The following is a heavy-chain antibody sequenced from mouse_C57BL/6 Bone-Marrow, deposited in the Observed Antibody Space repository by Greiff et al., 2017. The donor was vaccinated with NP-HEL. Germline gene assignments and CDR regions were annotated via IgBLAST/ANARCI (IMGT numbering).Heavy chain of an antibody. CDR2: INPNNGGT. Sequence: EVQLQESGPELVKPGASVKMSCKASGYTFTDYNMHWVKQSHGKSLEWIGYINPNNGGTSYNQKFKGKATLTVNKSSSTAYMELRSLTSEDSAVYYCARKDYGSSRGAMDYWGQGTSVTVSS. CDR3: ARKDYGSSRGAMDY. V-gene: IGHV1-22*01. CDR1: GYTFTDYN. J-gene: IGHJ4*01. D-gene: IGHD1-1*01.